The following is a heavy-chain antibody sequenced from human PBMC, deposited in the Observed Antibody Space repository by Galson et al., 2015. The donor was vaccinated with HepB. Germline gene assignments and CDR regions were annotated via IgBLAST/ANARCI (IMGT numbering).Heavy chain of an antibody. CDR1: GFTFNNYA. J-gene: IGHJ4*02. V-gene: IGHV3-23*01. CDR2: ISGSGDIT. D-gene: IGHD1-1*01. Sequence: SLRLSCAASGFTFNNYAMTWVRQAPGKGLEWVSGISGSGDITYYADSVKGRFTISRDNSKNTLYLQMISLRVEDTAVYYCAKVVRDWSDGWYYFDHWGQGTLVTVFS. CDR3: AKVVRDWSDGWYYFDH.